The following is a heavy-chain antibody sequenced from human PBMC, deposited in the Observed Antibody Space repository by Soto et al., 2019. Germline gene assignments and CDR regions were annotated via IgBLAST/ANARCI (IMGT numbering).Heavy chain of an antibody. Sequence: PGGSLRLSCAASGFTFSSYAMSWVRQAPGKGLEWVSAINGSGGSTYYADSVKGRFTISRDNSKNTLYLQMNSLRAEDTAVYYCANQEEVATNFDYWGQGTLVTVSS. CDR3: ANQEEVATNFDY. CDR1: GFTFSSYA. D-gene: IGHD5-12*01. V-gene: IGHV3-23*01. CDR2: INGSGGST. J-gene: IGHJ4*02.